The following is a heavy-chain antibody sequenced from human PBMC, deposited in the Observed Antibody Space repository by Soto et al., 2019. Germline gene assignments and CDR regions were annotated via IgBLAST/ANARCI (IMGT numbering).Heavy chain of an antibody. J-gene: IGHJ6*02. CDR3: ARMNVDSYQFYYAIDV. V-gene: IGHV2-26*01. CDR1: GFSLTTGKMG. D-gene: IGHD4-17*01. CDR2: IFSDNER. Sequence: GSGPTLVNPTETLTLTCTVSGFSLTTGKMGVSWIRQPPGKALEWLAHIFSDNERSYSTSLQGRLTISKDTSGSQVVLSMTNVDPVYTATYYCARMNVDSYQFYYAIDVWGQGTTVTVSS.